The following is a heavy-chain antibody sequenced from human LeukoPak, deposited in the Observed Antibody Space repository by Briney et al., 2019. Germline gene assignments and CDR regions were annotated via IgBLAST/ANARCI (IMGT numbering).Heavy chain of an antibody. J-gene: IGHJ4*02. CDR2: IYTSGST. D-gene: IGHD4-11*01. V-gene: IGHV4-4*07. CDR3: ALTTVMGYYFDY. Sequence: SETLSLTCTVSGGPISSYYWSWIRQPAGKGLEWIGRIYTSGSTNYNPSLKSRVTMSVDTSKNQFSLKLSSVTAADTAVYYCALTTVMGYYFDYWGQGTLVTVSS. CDR1: GGPISSYY.